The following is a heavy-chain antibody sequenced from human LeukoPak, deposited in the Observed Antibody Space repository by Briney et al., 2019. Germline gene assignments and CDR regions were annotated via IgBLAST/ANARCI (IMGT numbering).Heavy chain of an antibody. CDR1: GGTFSSYA. V-gene: IGHV1-69*13. D-gene: IGHD1-14*01. Sequence: EASVKVSCKASGGTFSSYAISWVRQAPGQGLEWMGGIIPIFGTANYAQKFQGRVTITADESTSTAYMELSSLRSEDTAVYYCARGHRILNWFDPWGQGTLVTVSS. CDR2: IIPIFGTA. CDR3: ARGHRILNWFDP. J-gene: IGHJ5*02.